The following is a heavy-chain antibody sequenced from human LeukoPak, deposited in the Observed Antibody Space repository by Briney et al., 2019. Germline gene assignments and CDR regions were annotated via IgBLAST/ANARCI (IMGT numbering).Heavy chain of an antibody. V-gene: IGHV4-30-4*08. CDR2: IYYSGST. D-gene: IGHD6-13*01. Sequence: SGPALVKPTQTLTLTCTFSGFSLSTSGMRVSWIRQPPGKGLEWIGYIYYSGSTYYNPSLKSRVTISVDTSKNQFSLKLSSVTAADTAVYYCARDPEYSSSWYYMDVWGKGTTVTVSS. CDR3: ARDPEYSSSWYYMDV. J-gene: IGHJ6*03. CDR1: GFSLSTSGMR.